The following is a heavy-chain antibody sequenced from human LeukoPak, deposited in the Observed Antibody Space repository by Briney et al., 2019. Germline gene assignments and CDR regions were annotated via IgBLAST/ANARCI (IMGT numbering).Heavy chain of an antibody. V-gene: IGHV3-48*01. D-gene: IGHD5-24*01. CDR1: ALSVGSNF. Sequence: GGSLRLSCVDSALSVGSNFMSWVRQAPGKGLEWVSYISSSSGTIYYTDSVKGRFTISRDNAKNSLYLQMNSLRAEDTAVYFCAREGRGGIDGYNIEDTKWGQGTLVTVSS. CDR3: AREGRGGIDGYNIEDTK. J-gene: IGHJ4*02. CDR2: ISSSSGTI.